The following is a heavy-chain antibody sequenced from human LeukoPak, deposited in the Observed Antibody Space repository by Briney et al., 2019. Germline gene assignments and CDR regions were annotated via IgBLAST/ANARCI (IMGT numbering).Heavy chain of an antibody. J-gene: IGHJ4*02. Sequence: SVKVSCKASGGTFSSYAISWVRQAPGQGLEWMGGIIPIFGTANHAQKFQGRVTITADESTSTAYMELSSLRSEDTAVYYCARGTPIVVVPAARWIFDYWGQGTLVTVSS. CDR2: IIPIFGTA. CDR1: GGTFSSYA. D-gene: IGHD2-2*01. CDR3: ARGTPIVVVPAARWIFDY. V-gene: IGHV1-69*13.